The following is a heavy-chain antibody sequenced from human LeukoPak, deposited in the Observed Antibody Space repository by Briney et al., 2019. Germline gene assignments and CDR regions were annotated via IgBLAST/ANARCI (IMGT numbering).Heavy chain of an antibody. J-gene: IGHJ5*02. CDR1: GYSISSGYY. V-gene: IGHV4-38-2*02. CDR2: IYYSGST. D-gene: IGHD6-6*01. CDR3: ARAHSARLFDP. Sequence: ETLSLTCTVSGYSISSGYYWGWIRQPPGKGLEWIGSIYYSGSTYQNPSLKSRVTISVDTSKNQFSLKLSSVTAADTAVYYCARAHSARLFDPWGQGTLVTVSS.